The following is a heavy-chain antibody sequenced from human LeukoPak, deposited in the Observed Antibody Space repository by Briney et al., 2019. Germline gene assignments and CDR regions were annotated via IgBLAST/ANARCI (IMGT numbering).Heavy chain of an antibody. Sequence: GESLKISCKGSGYSFTSYWIGWVRQMPGKGLEWMGIIYPGDSDTRYSPSFQGQVTISADKSISTAYLQWSSLKASDTAMYYCARPGRWSRGYHYMDVWGKGTTVTVSS. V-gene: IGHV5-51*01. CDR3: ARPGRWSRGYHYMDV. D-gene: IGHD3-3*01. CDR2: IYPGDSDT. CDR1: GYSFTSYW. J-gene: IGHJ6*03.